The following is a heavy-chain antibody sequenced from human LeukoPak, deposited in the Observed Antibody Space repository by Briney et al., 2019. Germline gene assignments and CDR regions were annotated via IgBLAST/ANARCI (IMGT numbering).Heavy chain of an antibody. CDR3: AKGRHYGSGIPAYYYGMDV. J-gene: IGHJ6*02. V-gene: IGHV3-30*18. CDR1: GFTFSSYG. Sequence: GRSLRLSCAASGFTFSSYGMHWVRQAPGKGLEWVAVISYDGSNKYYADSVKGRFTISRDNSKNTLYLQMNSLRAEDTAVYYCAKGRHYGSGIPAYYYGMDVWGQGTTVTVSS. D-gene: IGHD3-10*01. CDR2: ISYDGSNK.